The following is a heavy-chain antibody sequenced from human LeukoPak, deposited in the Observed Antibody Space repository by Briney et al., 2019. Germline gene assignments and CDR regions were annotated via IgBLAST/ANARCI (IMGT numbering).Heavy chain of an antibody. CDR3: VTDRARLFWYFDL. J-gene: IGHJ2*01. CDR1: GSPLSDLS. Sequence: VSVKVSCKVSGSPLSDLSIHWVRQAPGKGLEYVGGSDPEDGETFHAQNFQGRVTMTEDTSIDTAYMELSSLRSEDTAVYYCVTDRARLFWYFDLWGRGTLVTVSS. D-gene: IGHD2-21*02. V-gene: IGHV1-24*01. CDR2: SDPEDGET.